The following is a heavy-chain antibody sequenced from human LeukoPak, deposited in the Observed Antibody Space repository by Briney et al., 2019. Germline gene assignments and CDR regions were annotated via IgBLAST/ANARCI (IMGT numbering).Heavy chain of an antibody. D-gene: IGHD1-14*01. CDR2: IIPVLGIA. CDR3: ARGKPFDY. J-gene: IGHJ4*02. CDR1: GGTFSSYA. Sequence: SVKVSCKASGGTFSSYAISWVRQAPGQGLEWVGRIIPVLGIANYAQKFQGRVTITADKSTSTAYMELSSLRSEDTAVYYCARGKPFDYWGQGTLVTVSS. V-gene: IGHV1-69*04.